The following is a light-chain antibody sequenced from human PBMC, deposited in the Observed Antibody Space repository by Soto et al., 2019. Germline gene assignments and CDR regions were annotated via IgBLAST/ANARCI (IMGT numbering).Light chain of an antibody. CDR3: QQYGSSPPLFP. V-gene: IGKV3-20*01. CDR2: GAS. CDR1: QSVSSSY. Sequence: EIVLTQSPGTLSLSPGERATLSCRASQSVSSSYLAWYQQKPGQAPRLLIYGASSRATGLQDKFSGSGSGTDFHLTIRRLEPEDFAVYYCQQYGSSPPLFPFGPGTKLDIK. J-gene: IGKJ3*01.